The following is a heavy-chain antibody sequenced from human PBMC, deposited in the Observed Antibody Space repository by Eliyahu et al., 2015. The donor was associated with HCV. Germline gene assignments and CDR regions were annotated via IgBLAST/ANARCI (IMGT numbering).Heavy chain of an antibody. Sequence: QVQLQQWGAGLLXPSETLSLXCAVXGGSFSGYYXXWIRQPPGKGXEWIGEINHSGSTNYHPSLKSRVTISVDTSKNQXSLKLSSVTAADTAVYYCARGRRSSGYYPRRGAFDIWGQGTMVTVSS. CDR2: INHSGST. CDR1: GGSFSGYY. CDR3: ARGRRSSGYYPRRGAFDI. V-gene: IGHV4-34*01. D-gene: IGHD3-22*01. J-gene: IGHJ3*02.